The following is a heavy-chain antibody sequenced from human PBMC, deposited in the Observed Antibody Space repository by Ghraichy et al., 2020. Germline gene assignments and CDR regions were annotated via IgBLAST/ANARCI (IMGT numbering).Heavy chain of an antibody. CDR1: GYTFTGYY. CDR2: INPNSGGT. V-gene: IGHV1-2*06. Sequence: ASVKVSCKASGYTFTGYYMHWVRQAPGQGLEWMGRINPNSGGTNYAQKFQGRVTMTRDTSISTAYMELSRLRSDDTAVYYCARGCSSTRCYSPWFDPWGQGTLVTVSS. D-gene: IGHD2-2*02. J-gene: IGHJ5*02. CDR3: ARGCSSTRCYSPWFDP.